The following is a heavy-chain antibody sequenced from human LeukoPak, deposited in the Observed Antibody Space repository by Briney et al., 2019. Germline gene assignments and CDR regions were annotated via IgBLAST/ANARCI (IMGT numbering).Heavy chain of an antibody. CDR3: ARVQMDYGGNYWILNAFDI. V-gene: IGHV4-38-2*02. CDR2: IYYSGST. J-gene: IGHJ3*02. CDR1: GYSISSGYY. D-gene: IGHD4-23*01. Sequence: PSETLSLTCTVSGYSISSGYYWGWIRQPPGKGLEWIGSIYYSGSTYYNPSLKSRVTISVDTSKNQFSLKLSSVTAADTAVYYCARVQMDYGGNYWILNAFDIWGQGTMVTVSS.